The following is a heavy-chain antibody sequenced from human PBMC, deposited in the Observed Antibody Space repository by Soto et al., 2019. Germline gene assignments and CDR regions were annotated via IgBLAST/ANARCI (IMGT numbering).Heavy chain of an antibody. Sequence: VGSLGLSCAASGFTFSSYAMHWVRQAPGKGLEWVAVISYDGSNKYYADSVKGRFTISRDNSKNTLYLQMNSLRAEDTAVYYCARADNSYDPHEPEALNDWCEGSLVTVSS. CDR3: ARADNSYDPHEPEALND. CDR1: GFTFSSYA. CDR2: ISYDGSNK. V-gene: IGHV3-30-3*01. J-gene: IGHJ1*01. D-gene: IGHD3-16*01.